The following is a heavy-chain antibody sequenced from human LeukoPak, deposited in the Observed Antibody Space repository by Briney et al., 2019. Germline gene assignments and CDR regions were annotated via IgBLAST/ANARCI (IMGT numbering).Heavy chain of an antibody. D-gene: IGHD6-13*01. CDR2: IIPIFGTA. CDR1: GGTFSSYA. V-gene: IGHV1-69*05. Sequence: SVKVSCKASGGTFSSYAISLVRQAPGQGLEWMGGIIPIFGTANYAQKFQGRVTITTDESTSTAYMELSSLRSEDTAVYYCAISGYSSSWDSDYWGQGTLVTVSS. J-gene: IGHJ4*02. CDR3: AISGYSSSWDSDY.